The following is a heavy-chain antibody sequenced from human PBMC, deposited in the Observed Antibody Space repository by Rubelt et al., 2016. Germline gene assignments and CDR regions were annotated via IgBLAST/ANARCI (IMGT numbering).Heavy chain of an antibody. D-gene: IGHD5-24*01. J-gene: IGHJ4*02. V-gene: IGHV4-38-2*02. Sequence: QVQLQESGPGLVEPSETLSLSCSVSGYSLSSGFYWAWIRQPPGKGMEWIGRIFHSGATSYNPSLVVGVAFAVVRSQSQFSLRLTSVTASYTAVYYGGRGSQAPRDHVDSWGQVTRVTVSS. CDR3: GRGSQAPRDHVDS. CDR2: IFHSGAT. CDR1: GYSLSSGFY.